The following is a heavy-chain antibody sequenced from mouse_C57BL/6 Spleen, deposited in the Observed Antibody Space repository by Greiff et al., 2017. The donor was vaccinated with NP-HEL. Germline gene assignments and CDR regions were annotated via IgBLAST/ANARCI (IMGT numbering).Heavy chain of an antibody. V-gene: IGHV1-82*01. CDR3: ARSITTVVESWYFDV. J-gene: IGHJ1*03. Sequence: QVHVKQSGPELVKPGASVKISCKASGYAFSSSWMNWVKQRPGKGLEWIGRIYPGDGDTNYNGKFKGKATLTADKSSSTAYMQLSSLTSEDSAVYFCARSITTVVESWYFDVWGTGTTVTVSS. CDR2: IYPGDGDT. D-gene: IGHD1-1*01. CDR1: GYAFSSSW.